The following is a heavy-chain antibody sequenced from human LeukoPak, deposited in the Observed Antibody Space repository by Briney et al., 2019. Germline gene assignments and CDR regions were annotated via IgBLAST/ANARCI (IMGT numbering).Heavy chain of an antibody. CDR2: ISGSGGST. CDR1: GFTFSSYA. Sequence: GGSLRLSCAASGFTFSSYAMSGVRQAPGKGLEWVSAISGSGGSTYYADSVKGRFTISRDNSKNTLYLQMNSLRAEDTAVYYCAKDVVVTKEYFQHWGQGTLVTVSS. D-gene: IGHD2-21*02. V-gene: IGHV3-23*01. CDR3: AKDVVVTKEYFQH. J-gene: IGHJ1*01.